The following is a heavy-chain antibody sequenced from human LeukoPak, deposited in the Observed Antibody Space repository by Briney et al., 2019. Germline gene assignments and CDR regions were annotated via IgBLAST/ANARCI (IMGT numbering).Heavy chain of an antibody. V-gene: IGHV3-7*01. Sequence: GGSLRLSCAASGFTVSSNYMSWVRQAPGKGREWVANIKQDGSDKYYLDSVKGRFSISRDNGKNSQFLEMNSLRAEDTAVYYCARGNFWSGQESLLFDLWGQGTLVTVSS. J-gene: IGHJ4*02. CDR2: IKQDGSDK. D-gene: IGHD3-3*01. CDR3: ARGNFWSGQESLLFDL. CDR1: GFTVSSNY.